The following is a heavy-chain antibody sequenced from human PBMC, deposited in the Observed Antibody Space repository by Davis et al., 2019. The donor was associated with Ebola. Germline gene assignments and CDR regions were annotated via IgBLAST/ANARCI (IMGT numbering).Heavy chain of an antibody. CDR3: ATSMTEIFDY. CDR1: GSTFSSYS. D-gene: IGHD1-14*01. V-gene: IGHV3-21*01. CDR2: ISSSSSYI. J-gene: IGHJ4*02. Sequence: PGGSLRLSCPASGSTFSSYSMNWVRQAPGKGLEWVSSISSSSSYIYYADSVKGRFTISRDNAKNSLYLQMNSLRAEDTAVYYCATSMTEIFDYWGQGTLVTVSS.